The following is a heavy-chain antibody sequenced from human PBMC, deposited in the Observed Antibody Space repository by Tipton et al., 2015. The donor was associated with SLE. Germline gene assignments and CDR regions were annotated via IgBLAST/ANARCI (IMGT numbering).Heavy chain of an antibody. D-gene: IGHD1-26*01. V-gene: IGHV3-74*01. CDR1: GFTFSSHA. CDR2: INSDGSRT. CDR3: SRDIQFVGSTEYFHH. J-gene: IGHJ1*01. Sequence: SLRLSCAASGFTFSSHAMSWVRQAPGKGLVWVSRINSDGSRTRYADSVKGRFTISRDNAKNTLYLQMNSLRAEDTAVYYCSRDIQFVGSTEYFHHWGQGTLVTVSS.